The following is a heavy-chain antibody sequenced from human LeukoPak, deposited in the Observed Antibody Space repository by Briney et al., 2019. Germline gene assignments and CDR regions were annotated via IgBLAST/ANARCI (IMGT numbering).Heavy chain of an antibody. CDR1: GGSISSSSYY. CDR3: ARVNTPENSSSWYFSVAWFDP. Sequence: SETLSLTCTVSGGSISSSSYYWGWIRQPPGKGLEWIGSIYYSGSTYYNPSLKSRVTISVDTSKNQFSLKLSSVTAADTAVYYCARVNTPENSSSWYFSVAWFDPWGQGTLVTVSS. V-gene: IGHV4-39*07. CDR2: IYYSGST. J-gene: IGHJ5*02. D-gene: IGHD6-13*01.